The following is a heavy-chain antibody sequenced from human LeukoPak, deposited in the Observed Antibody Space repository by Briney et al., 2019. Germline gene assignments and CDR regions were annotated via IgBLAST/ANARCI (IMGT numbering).Heavy chain of an antibody. CDR1: GFPFSSSG. CDR2: IHADGNSK. D-gene: IGHD6-6*01. Sequence: GGSLRLSCAASGFPFSSSGMHWVRQAPGKGLEWGTFIHADGNSKYYADSVEGRFTVSRDSPKNTLSLQMNSLRVEDTAVYYCARSLTAREYFQHWGQGTLVTVSS. J-gene: IGHJ1*01. V-gene: IGHV3-30*02. CDR3: ARSLTAREYFQH.